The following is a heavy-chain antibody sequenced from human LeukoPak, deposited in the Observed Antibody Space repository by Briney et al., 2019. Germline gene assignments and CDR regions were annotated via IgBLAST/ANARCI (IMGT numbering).Heavy chain of an antibody. V-gene: IGHV1-18*01. CDR3: ARDYRRYDFWSGYYFP. Sequence: ASVKVSCKASGYTFTSYGISWVRQAPGQGLEWMGWISAYNGNTNYAKKLQGRVTMTTDTSTSTAYMELRSLRSDDTAVYYCARDYRRYDFWSGYYFPWGQGTLVTVSS. J-gene: IGHJ4*02. D-gene: IGHD3-3*01. CDR2: ISAYNGNT. CDR1: GYTFTSYG.